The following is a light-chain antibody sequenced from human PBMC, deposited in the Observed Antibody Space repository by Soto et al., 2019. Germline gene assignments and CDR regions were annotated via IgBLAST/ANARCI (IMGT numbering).Light chain of an antibody. CDR2: EAS. CDR1: QSVSSH. Sequence: EIVLTQSPATLSLSPGERATLSCRASQSVSSHLAWYQQKPGQAPRLLIYEASNRATGIPARFSGSGPGTDFTLTISSLEPEDFAVYYCQQRSNWPRITFGGGTKVDIK. J-gene: IGKJ4*01. CDR3: QQRSNWPRIT. V-gene: IGKV3-11*01.